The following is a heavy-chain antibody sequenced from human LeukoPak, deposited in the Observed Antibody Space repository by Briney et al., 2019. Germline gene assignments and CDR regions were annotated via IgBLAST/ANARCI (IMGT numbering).Heavy chain of an antibody. CDR2: ISYDGSNK. Sequence: GGSLRLSCTASGFTFSSYAMHWVRQAPGKGLEWVAAISYDGSNKNYADSVKGRFTISRDNSKNTLYLQMNSLGAVDTAVYYCARSRIGYVIDAFDIWGQGTMVTVSS. D-gene: IGHD5-12*01. V-gene: IGHV3-30-3*01. CDR1: GFTFSSYA. J-gene: IGHJ3*02. CDR3: ARSRIGYVIDAFDI.